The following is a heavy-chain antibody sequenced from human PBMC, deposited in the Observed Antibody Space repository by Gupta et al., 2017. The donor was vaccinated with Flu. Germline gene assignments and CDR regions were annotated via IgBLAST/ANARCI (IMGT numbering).Heavy chain of an antibody. J-gene: IGHJ4*02. CDR1: SKFW. CDR2: IKQDGSAK. Sequence: SKFWMMWVRQAPGKGLEWVANIKQDGSAKYYLDSVKGRFTISRDNGNNSLYLQMNSLRVEDTALYYCAPWGVVVEAATPDYWGQGTLVTVSS. D-gene: IGHD2-15*01. CDR3: APWGVVVEAATPDY. V-gene: IGHV3-7*01.